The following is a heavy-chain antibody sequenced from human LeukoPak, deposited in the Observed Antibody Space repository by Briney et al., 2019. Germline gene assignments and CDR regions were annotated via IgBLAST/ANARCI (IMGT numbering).Heavy chain of an antibody. V-gene: IGHV3-9*01. J-gene: IGHJ3*02. Sequence: PGGSLRLSCAASGFTFDDYAMHWVRQAPGKGLEWVSGISWNSGSIGYADSVKGRFTISRDNAKNSLYLQMNSLRAEDTALYYCAKDIDILTGYSFDIWGQGTMVTVSS. CDR2: ISWNSGSI. CDR3: AKDIDILTGYSFDI. CDR1: GFTFDDYA. D-gene: IGHD3-9*01.